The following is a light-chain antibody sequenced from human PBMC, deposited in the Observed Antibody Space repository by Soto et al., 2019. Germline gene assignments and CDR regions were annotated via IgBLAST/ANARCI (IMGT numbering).Light chain of an antibody. V-gene: IGKV1-6*01. J-gene: IGKJ3*01. Sequence: AIQMTQSPSSLSASVGDRVSITCRASHALRSDLGWYQQKPGKAPKLLVYATSNLQSGVPSRFSGSGSGTDFPLTISRLQPEDFATYYRQQDYTFGPGKKVDIK. CDR3: QQDYT. CDR2: ATS. CDR1: HALRSD.